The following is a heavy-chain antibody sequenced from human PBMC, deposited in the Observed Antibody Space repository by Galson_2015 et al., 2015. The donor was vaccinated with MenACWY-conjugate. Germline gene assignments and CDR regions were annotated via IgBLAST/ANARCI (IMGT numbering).Heavy chain of an antibody. CDR2: TDPHNSNT. V-gene: IGHV5-51*01. Sequence: QSGAEVKKPGESLQISCKGSGYSFTNYWIGWVRQMPGRGLEWMGLTDPHNSNTRYSPSFQGQVTISADESISTAFLQWSSLKASDTAMHYCARHPPGGRGMDVWGRGTTVTVSS. J-gene: IGHJ6*02. D-gene: IGHD1-26*01. CDR3: ARHPPGGRGMDV. CDR1: GYSFTNYW.